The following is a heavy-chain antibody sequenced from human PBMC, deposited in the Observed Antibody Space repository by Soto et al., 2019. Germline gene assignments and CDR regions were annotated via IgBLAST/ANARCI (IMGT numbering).Heavy chain of an antibody. CDR3: TTGARGGRDPYYFYGMDV. D-gene: IGHD3-16*01. Sequence: KPGGSLRLSCAASGFTFSNAWMTWVRQAPGKGLEWVGRVKSKSDGGTTDYAAPVKGRFAISRDDSKSTLSLQMNSLTTEDTAVYYCTTGARGGRDPYYFYGMDVWGQGTTVTVSS. CDR1: GFTFSNAW. J-gene: IGHJ6*02. V-gene: IGHV3-15*01. CDR2: VKSKSDGGTT.